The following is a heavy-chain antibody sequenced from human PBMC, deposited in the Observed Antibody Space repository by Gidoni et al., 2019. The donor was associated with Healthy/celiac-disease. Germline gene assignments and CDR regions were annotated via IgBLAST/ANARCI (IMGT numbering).Heavy chain of an antibody. CDR2: ST. D-gene: IGHD6-19*01. V-gene: IGHV4-39*01. Sequence: STYYNPSLKSRVTISVDTSKNQFSLKLSSVTAADTAVYYCARHLRSSGCDLWGRGTLVTVSS. J-gene: IGHJ2*01. CDR3: ARHLRSSGCDL.